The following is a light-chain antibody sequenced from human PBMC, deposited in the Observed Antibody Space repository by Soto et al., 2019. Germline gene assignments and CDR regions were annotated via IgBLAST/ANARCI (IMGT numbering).Light chain of an antibody. Sequence: QSVLTQPPSASGTPGQRVTISCSGGSSNIGSNTVNWYHLLPGTAPKLLVYSNDQRPSGVPDRFSGSRSGTSASLAISGLQSEDEADYFCATWDDSLNGWVFGGGTKVTVL. V-gene: IGLV1-44*01. CDR1: SSNIGSNT. CDR2: SND. CDR3: ATWDDSLNGWV. J-gene: IGLJ3*02.